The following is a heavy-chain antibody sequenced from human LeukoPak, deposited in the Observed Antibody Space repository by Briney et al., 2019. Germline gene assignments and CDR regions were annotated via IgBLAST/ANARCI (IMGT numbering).Heavy chain of an antibody. CDR1: GFTFSSYA. Sequence: PGGSLRLSCAASGFTFSSYAMSWVRQAPGKGLEWVSAISGSGGSTYYADSVKGRFTISRDNSKNTLYLQMNSLRAEDTAVYYCASVKVVVPAAEYFDYWGQGTLVTVSS. CDR3: ASVKVVVPAAEYFDY. J-gene: IGHJ4*02. CDR2: ISGSGGST. V-gene: IGHV3-23*01. D-gene: IGHD2-2*01.